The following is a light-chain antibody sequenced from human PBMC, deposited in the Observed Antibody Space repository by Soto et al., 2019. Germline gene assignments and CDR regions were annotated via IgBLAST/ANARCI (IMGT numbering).Light chain of an antibody. V-gene: IGLV2-14*01. CDR1: SSDVGGYKF. J-gene: IGLJ2*01. CDR3: QSYDTSLRGPV. Sequence: QSALTQPASVSGSPGQSITISCTGTSSDVGGYKFVSWYQQHPGTAPKLIIYEVINRPSGVSDRFSGSKSGNTASLTISGLQAEDEADYFCQSYDTSLRGPVFGGGTKLTVL. CDR2: EVI.